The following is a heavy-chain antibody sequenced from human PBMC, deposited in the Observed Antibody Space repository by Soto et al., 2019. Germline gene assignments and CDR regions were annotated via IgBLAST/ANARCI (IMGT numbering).Heavy chain of an antibody. CDR3: ARASLTMVRGVDYYGMDV. CDR2: IIPTFGTA. Sequence: GASVKVSCKSSGGTFSSYAISWVRQAPGQGLEWMGGIIPTFGTANYAQKFQGRVTITADESTSTAYMELSSLRSEDTAVYYCARASLTMVRGVDYYGMDVWGQGTTVTVSS. J-gene: IGHJ6*02. V-gene: IGHV1-69*13. CDR1: GGTFSSYA. D-gene: IGHD3-10*01.